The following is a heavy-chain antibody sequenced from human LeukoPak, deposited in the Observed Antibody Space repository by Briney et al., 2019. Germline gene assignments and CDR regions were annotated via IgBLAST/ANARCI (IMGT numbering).Heavy chain of an antibody. CDR1: GGSISSSSYY. V-gene: IGHV4-39*01. D-gene: IGHD3-3*01. CDR3: ARSGYSRYFDY. CDR2: IYYSGST. Sequence: PSETLSLTCTVSGGSISSSSYYWGWIRQPPGKGLEWIGSIYYSGSTYYNPSLKSRVTISVDTSKNQLSLKLSSVTAADTAVYCCARSGYSRYFDYWGQGTLVTVSS. J-gene: IGHJ4*02.